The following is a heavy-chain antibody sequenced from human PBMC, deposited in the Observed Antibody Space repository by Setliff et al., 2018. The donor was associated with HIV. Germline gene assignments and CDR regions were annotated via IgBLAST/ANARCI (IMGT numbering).Heavy chain of an antibody. CDR1: GGSISSHF. Sequence: SETLSLTCTVSGGSISSHFWSWIRQPPGKGLEWIGSIDYSGSTNYNPSLKSRVTISVVTSKNQFSLKLSSVTAADTAVYYCARGTLYYDYVWGTPFPFDYWGQGTLVTVSS. J-gene: IGHJ4*02. V-gene: IGHV4-59*11. D-gene: IGHD3-16*01. CDR3: ARGTLYYDYVWGTPFPFDY. CDR2: IDYSGST.